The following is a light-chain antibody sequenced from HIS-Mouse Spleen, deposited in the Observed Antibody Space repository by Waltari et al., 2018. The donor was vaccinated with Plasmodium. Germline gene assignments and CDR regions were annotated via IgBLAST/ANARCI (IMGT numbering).Light chain of an antibody. J-gene: IGLJ1*01. V-gene: IGLV1-44*01. Sequence: QSVLTQPPSASGTPGQRVTISCSGSSSHIGRTTVNWYQQLPGTAPKLLIYRNNQRPSGVPDRFSGSKSGTSASLAISGLQSEDEADYYCAAWDDSLNGYVFGTGTKVTVL. CDR1: SSHIGRTT. CDR3: AAWDDSLNGYV. CDR2: RNN.